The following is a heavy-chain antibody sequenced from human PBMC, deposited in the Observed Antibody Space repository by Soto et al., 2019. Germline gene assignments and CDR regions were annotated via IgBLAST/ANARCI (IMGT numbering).Heavy chain of an antibody. V-gene: IGHV4-59*08. CDR2: IYYSGST. CDR3: ARQELVWELPNPYGGVDV. CDR1: GGSISSYY. D-gene: IGHD1-26*01. Sequence: NPSETLSLTCTVSGGSISSYYWSWIRQPPGKGLEWIGYIYYSGSTNYNPSLKSRVTISVDTSKNQFSLKLSSVTAADTAVYYCARQELVWELPNPYGGVDVWGQGTTVTVSS. J-gene: IGHJ6*02.